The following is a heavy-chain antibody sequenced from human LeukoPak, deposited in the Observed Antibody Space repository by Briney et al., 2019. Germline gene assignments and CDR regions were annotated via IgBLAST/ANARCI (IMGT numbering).Heavy chain of an antibody. V-gene: IGHV1-2*02. D-gene: IGHD2-2*01. Sequence: GASVKVFCKASVYTFTVYYMHWVRQAPGQGLECRVWINPNSCGTNYAQKFQGRVTMNRDTSISTAYMELSRLRSDDTAVYYCALPRWYQLLHDFGVHNYGMDVWGQGTTVTVSS. CDR2: INPNSCGT. CDR3: ALPRWYQLLHDFGVHNYGMDV. CDR1: VYTFTVYY. J-gene: IGHJ6*02.